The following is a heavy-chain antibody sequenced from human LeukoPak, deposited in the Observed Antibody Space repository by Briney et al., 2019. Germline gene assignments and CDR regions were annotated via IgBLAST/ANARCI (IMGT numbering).Heavy chain of an antibody. CDR3: ARLERGSYFDYFDY. Sequence: ASEKVSCTASGYTFTSYYMHWMRQAPGQGLEWMGIITPSGGSTNYAQKFQGRVTITADESTSTAYMELSSLRSEDTAVYYCARLERGSYFDYFDYWGQGTLVTVSS. V-gene: IGHV1-46*01. D-gene: IGHD1-26*01. J-gene: IGHJ4*02. CDR2: ITPSGGST. CDR1: GYTFTSYY.